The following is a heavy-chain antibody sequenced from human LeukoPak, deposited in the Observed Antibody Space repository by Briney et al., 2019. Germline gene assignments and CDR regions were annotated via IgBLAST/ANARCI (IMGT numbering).Heavy chain of an antibody. CDR2: IYYSGST. J-gene: IGHJ4*02. V-gene: IGHV4-59*01. CDR3: ARGDGYNFYY. D-gene: IGHD5-24*01. Sequence: PSETLSLTCTVSGGSISSYYWSWIRQPPGKGLEWIGYIYYSGSTNYNPSLKSRVTISADTSKNQFSLNLSSVTAADTAVYYCARGDGYNFYYWGQGTLVTVSS. CDR1: GGSISSYY.